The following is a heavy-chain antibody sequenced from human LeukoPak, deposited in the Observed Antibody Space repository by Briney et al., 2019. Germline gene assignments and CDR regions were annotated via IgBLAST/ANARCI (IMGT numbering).Heavy chain of an antibody. CDR2: IYYTGST. V-gene: IGHV4-59*01. CDR3: ARNSSSGFFDY. Sequence: SETLSLTCTVSGGSINYYYWSWIRQPPGKGLESIGFIYYTGSTNYNPSLKSRVTISVDMSKNQVSLKLTSVTTADTAVYYCARNSSSGFFDYWGQGTLATVS. D-gene: IGHD6-6*01. CDR1: GGSINYYY. J-gene: IGHJ4*02.